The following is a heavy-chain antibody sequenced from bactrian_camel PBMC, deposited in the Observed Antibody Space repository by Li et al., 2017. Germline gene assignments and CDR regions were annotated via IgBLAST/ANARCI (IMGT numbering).Heavy chain of an antibody. CDR1: GYRYDTYC. D-gene: IGHD7*01. V-gene: IGHV3S26*01. CDR3: AADQLYGTCRDVLDFPA. J-gene: IGHJ4*01. Sequence: HVQLVESGGDSVQAGGSLRLSCAAPGYRYDTYCMGWFRQAPGKAREGIAVIDSDGDTAYAESMKDRFTISVDNAKNTLYLQMNSLKPEDTAMYYCAADQLYGTCRDVLDFPARGQGTQVTVS. CDR2: IDSDGDT.